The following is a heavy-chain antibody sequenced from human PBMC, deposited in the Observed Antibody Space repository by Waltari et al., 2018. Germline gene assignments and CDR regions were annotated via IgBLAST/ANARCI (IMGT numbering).Heavy chain of an antibody. CDR3: ARDLYGDYGHATEFDP. J-gene: IGHJ5*02. D-gene: IGHD4-17*01. Sequence: QVQLVQSGAEVKKPGSSVKVSCKASGGTFSSYAISWVRQAPGQGLEWMGGIIPILGIANYAQKFQGRVTSTADESTSTAYMELSSLRSEDTAVYYCARDLYGDYGHATEFDPWGQGTLVTVSS. V-gene: IGHV1-69*04. CDR1: GGTFSSYA. CDR2: IIPILGIA.